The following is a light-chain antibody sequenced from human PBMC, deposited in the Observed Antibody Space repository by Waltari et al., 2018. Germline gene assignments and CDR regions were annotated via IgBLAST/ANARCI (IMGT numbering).Light chain of an antibody. J-gene: IGKJ1*01. V-gene: IGKV4-1*01. Sequence: DIVMTQSPDALAVPLGERATNSCMSLQSRLYVSNNKNYLAWYQQKPGQPPKLLISWASTRESGVPDRFSGSGSGTDFTLTISRLQAADVAVYYCQQYYSTPRTFGQGTRVEIK. CDR1: QSRLYVSNNKNY. CDR3: QQYYSTPRT. CDR2: WAS.